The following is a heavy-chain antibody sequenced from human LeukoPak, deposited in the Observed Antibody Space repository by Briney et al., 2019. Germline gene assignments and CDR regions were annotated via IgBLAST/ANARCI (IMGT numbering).Heavy chain of an antibody. D-gene: IGHD3-9*01. CDR2: INPDGSST. J-gene: IGHJ4*02. V-gene: IGHV3-74*01. CDR3: TKDFDAATGY. Sequence: PGGSLRLSCGASGFTFGTYWMHWVRQAPGKGLVWVSRINPDGSSTGYADSARGRFTISRDNAKNTLYLQMNSLRAEDTAVYYCTKDFDAATGYWGQGTLVTVSS. CDR1: GFTFGTYW.